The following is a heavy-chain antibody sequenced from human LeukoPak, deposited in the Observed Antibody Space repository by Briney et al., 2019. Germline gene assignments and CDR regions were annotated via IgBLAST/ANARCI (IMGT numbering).Heavy chain of an antibody. CDR1: GSRFTSYW. V-gene: IGHV5-51*01. J-gene: IGHJ6*02. CDR3: ARGQVGATGKYYYYGMDV. CDR2: IYPGDSDT. D-gene: IGHD1-26*01. Sequence: GASLQISSKGSGSRFTSYWIGWVRPMPGKGLEWMGIIYPGDSDTRYSPSFQGQVTISADKSISTAYLQWSSLKASDTAMYYCARGQVGATGKYYYYGMDVWGQGTTVTVSS.